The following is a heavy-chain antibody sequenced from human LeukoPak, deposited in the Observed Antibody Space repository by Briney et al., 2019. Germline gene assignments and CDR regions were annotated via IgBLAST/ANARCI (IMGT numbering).Heavy chain of an antibody. CDR3: GRESMVRGVIGY. J-gene: IGHJ4*02. CDR1: GGSVSSGSYY. Sequence: SETLSLTCTVSGGSVSSGSYYWSWIRQPPGKGLEWIAYIYYSGSTNYNPSLKSRVTISVDTSKNQFSLKLSSVTAADTAVYYCGRESMVRGVIGYWGQGTLVTVSS. CDR2: IYYSGST. V-gene: IGHV4-61*01. D-gene: IGHD3-10*01.